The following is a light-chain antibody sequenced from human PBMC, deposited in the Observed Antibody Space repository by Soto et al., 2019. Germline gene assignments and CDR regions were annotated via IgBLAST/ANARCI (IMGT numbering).Light chain of an antibody. CDR2: DVS. CDR3: QQYITSPPRLT. V-gene: IGKV3-20*01. CDR1: QSVSSIY. J-gene: IGKJ4*01. Sequence: ELVLTQSPGTLSLSPGERATLSCRASQSVSSIYLAWYQQKPGQAPRLLVYDVSTRATGIPDRFSGSGSGTDFTLTISRLEPEDFAVYSCQQYITSPPRLTFGGGTKVEIK.